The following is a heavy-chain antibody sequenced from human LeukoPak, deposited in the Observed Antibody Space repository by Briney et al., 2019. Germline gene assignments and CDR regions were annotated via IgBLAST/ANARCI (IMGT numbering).Heavy chain of an antibody. Sequence: SGTLSLTCAVCGGSISSSSWWSSVRQPPGKGLEWIGEIYHSGSTNYNPSLKSRVTISVDKSKNQFSLKLRSVTAADTAVYYCARRGGAVVPAVNWFDPWGQGTLVTVSS. CDR3: ARRGGAVVPAVNWFDP. V-gene: IGHV4-4*02. D-gene: IGHD2-2*01. CDR1: GGSISSSSW. J-gene: IGHJ5*02. CDR2: IYHSGST.